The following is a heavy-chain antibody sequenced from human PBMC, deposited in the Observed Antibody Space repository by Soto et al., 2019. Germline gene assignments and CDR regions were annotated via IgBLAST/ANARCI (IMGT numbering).Heavy chain of an antibody. J-gene: IGHJ6*02. Sequence: QVQLVESGGGVVQPGGSLRLSCAASGFTFRNYAMHWVRQAPGKGLECLAVIAYDGSNAFYRDSVKGRFTISRDNSKNTLYLHMNSLRSEDTGGYYCARGDREDIRVVVRARTGEYGIDIWGQGNTVTVSS. CDR2: IAYDGSNA. V-gene: IGHV3-30-3*01. CDR3: ARGDREDIRVVVRARTGEYGIDI. D-gene: IGHD2-15*01. CDR1: GFTFRNYA.